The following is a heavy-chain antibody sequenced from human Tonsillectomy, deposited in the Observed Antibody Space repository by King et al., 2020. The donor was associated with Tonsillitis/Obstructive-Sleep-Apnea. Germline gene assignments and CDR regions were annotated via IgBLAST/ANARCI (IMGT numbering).Heavy chain of an antibody. V-gene: IGHV1-46*01. CDR2: INPSDGIT. CDR3: VRDDKDGRHLDY. CDR1: GYTFTRNY. J-gene: IGHJ4*02. Sequence: VQLVQSGAEVKKPGASVKVSCKASGYTFTRNYVHWVRQAPGQGLDGLGIINPSDGITTYAPKFQGRVTMTSDTSTSTVNMELSSLRAEDTAVYYCVRDDKDGRHLDYWGQGSLVSVSS. D-gene: IGHD2-15*01.